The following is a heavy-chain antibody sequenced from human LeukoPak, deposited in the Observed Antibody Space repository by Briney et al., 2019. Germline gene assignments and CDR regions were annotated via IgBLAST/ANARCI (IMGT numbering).Heavy chain of an antibody. V-gene: IGHV4-34*01. CDR3: ARDDFWSGYYAPYYYYGMDV. J-gene: IGHJ6*02. CDR2: INHSGST. CDR1: GGSFSGYY. Sequence: SETLSLTCAVSGGSFSGYYWSWIRQPPGKGLEWIGEINHSGSTNYNPSLKSRVTISVDTSKNQFSLKLSSVTAADTAVYYCARDDFWSGYYAPYYYYGMDVWGQGTTVTVSS. D-gene: IGHD3-3*01.